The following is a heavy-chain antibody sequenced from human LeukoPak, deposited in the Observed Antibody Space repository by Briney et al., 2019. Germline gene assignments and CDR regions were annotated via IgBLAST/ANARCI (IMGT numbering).Heavy chain of an antibody. J-gene: IGHJ4*02. CDR2: IYYSGST. D-gene: IGHD2-15*01. CDR3: ARGAAATY. Sequence: SETLSLTCTVSGGSISSYYWSWIRQPPGKGLEWIGYIYYSGSTNYNPSLKSRVTISVDTSKNQFSLRLSSVTAADTAVYYCARGAAATYWGQGTLVTVSS. V-gene: IGHV4-59*01. CDR1: GGSISSYY.